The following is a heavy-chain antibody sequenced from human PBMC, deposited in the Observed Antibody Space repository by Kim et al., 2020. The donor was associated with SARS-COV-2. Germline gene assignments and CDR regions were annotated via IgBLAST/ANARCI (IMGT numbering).Heavy chain of an antibody. J-gene: IGHJ4*02. CDR3: AKDLMGIAVAGTIDY. Sequence: DSVKGRITISRDNSKNTLYLQMSSLRAEDTAVYYCAKDLMGIAVAGTIDYWGQGTLVTVSS. V-gene: IGHV3-30*02. D-gene: IGHD6-19*01.